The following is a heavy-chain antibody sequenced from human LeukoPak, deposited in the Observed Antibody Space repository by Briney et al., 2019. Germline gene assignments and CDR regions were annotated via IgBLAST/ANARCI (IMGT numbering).Heavy chain of an antibody. J-gene: IGHJ3*02. CDR1: GGSISSYY. Sequence: PSETLSLTCTVSGGSISSYYWSWIRQPPGKGLEWIGYIYYSGSTNYNPSLKSRVTISVDTSKNQFSLKLSSVTAADTAVYYCARAGSSSWFYDAFDIWGQGTMVTASS. V-gene: IGHV4-59*01. CDR2: IYYSGST. CDR3: ARAGSSSWFYDAFDI. D-gene: IGHD6-13*01.